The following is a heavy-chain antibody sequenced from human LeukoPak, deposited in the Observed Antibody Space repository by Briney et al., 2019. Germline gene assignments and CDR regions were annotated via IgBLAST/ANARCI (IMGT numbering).Heavy chain of an antibody. CDR1: GASISGHY. Sequence: SETLSLTCTVSGASISGHYWSWIRQPAGKEPEWIGLVHTSRGTNYNSSLKSRLTMSVDTSKNQFSLHLASVTAADTAVYYCAKGGESSLPFDYWGQGTLVAVSS. CDR3: AKGGESSLPFDY. V-gene: IGHV4-4*07. D-gene: IGHD3-10*01. J-gene: IGHJ4*02. CDR2: VHTSRGT.